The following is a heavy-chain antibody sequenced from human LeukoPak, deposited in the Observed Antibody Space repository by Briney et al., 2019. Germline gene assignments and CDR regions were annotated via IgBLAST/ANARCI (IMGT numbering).Heavy chain of an antibody. D-gene: IGHD5-12*01. J-gene: IGHJ5*02. Sequence: ASVKVSCNAFGYTFTSYYIHWVRQAPGQGLEWLGIINPSSGYTMYAQKFQGRVTMTREMSTTTVYMELSSLRSEDTAVYHCAREWPHTYRFDPWGQGTLVTVSS. V-gene: IGHV1-46*01. CDR3: AREWPHTYRFDP. CDR2: INPSSGYT. CDR1: GYTFTSYY.